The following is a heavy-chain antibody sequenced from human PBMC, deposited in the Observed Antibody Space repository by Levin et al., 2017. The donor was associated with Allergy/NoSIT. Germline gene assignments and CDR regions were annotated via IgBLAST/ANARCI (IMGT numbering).Heavy chain of an antibody. V-gene: IGHV1-2*02. Sequence: ASVKVSCKASGYTFTGYYMHWVRQAPGQGLEWMGWINPNSGGTNYAQKFQGRVTMTRDTSISTAYMELSRLRSDDTAVYYCARVPTWIQLWSFDYWGQGTLVTVSS. CDR2: INPNSGGT. D-gene: IGHD5-18*01. CDR1: GYTFTGYY. CDR3: ARVPTWIQLWSFDY. J-gene: IGHJ4*02.